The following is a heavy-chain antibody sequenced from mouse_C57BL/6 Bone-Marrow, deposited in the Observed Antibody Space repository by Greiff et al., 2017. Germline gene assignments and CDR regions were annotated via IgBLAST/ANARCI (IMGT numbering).Heavy chain of an antibody. CDR2: ISNLAYSI. V-gene: IGHV5-15*01. Sequence: EVQLVESGGGLVQPGGSLKLSCAASGFTFSDYGMAWVRQAPRKGPEWVAFISNLAYSIYYADTVTGRFTISRENAKNTLYREMSSLRSEDTAMYYCARPEGGFAYWGQGTLVTVSA. CDR1: GFTFSDYG. CDR3: ARPEGGFAY. J-gene: IGHJ3*01.